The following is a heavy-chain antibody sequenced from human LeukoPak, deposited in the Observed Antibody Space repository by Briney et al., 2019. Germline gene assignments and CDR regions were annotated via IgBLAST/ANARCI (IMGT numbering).Heavy chain of an antibody. CDR2: ISGSGGST. Sequence: GGSLRLSCAASGFTFSSYAMSWVRQAPGKGLEWVSAISGSGGSTYYADSVKGRFTISRDNSKNTLYLQMNSLRAEDTAVYYCAKNFEMLGGSYGMDVWGQGTTVTVSS. CDR3: AKNFEMLGGSYGMDV. CDR1: GFTFSSYA. V-gene: IGHV3-23*01. J-gene: IGHJ6*02. D-gene: IGHD3-16*01.